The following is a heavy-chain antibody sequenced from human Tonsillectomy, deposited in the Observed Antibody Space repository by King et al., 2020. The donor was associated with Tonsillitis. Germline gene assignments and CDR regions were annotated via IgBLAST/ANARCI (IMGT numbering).Heavy chain of an antibody. J-gene: IGHJ6*03. V-gene: IGHV2-26*01. D-gene: IGHD5-24*01. CDR2: ITSNDEK. CDR1: GFSLSSARMG. Sequence: VTLKESGPVLMTPTETLTLTCTVSGFSLSSARMGVSWIRQPPGKALEWLGDITSNDEKSYSTSLKSRLSISKDTPKSQVVLNLANLGPDDTGTYYCARIGSNFYYYMDVWGKGTTVAVSS. CDR3: ARIGSNFYYYMDV.